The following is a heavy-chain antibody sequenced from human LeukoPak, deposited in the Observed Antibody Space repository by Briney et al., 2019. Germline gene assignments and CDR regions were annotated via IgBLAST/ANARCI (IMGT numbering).Heavy chain of an antibody. CDR1: GFTFSSYG. D-gene: IGHD3-22*01. CDR2: ISYDGSNK. V-gene: IGHV3-30*18. J-gene: IGHJ3*02. CDR3: AKDYYYDSSGYYFAFDI. Sequence: GGSLRLSCAASGFTFSSYGMHWVRQAPGKGLEWVAVISYDGSNKYYADSVKGRFTISRDNSKNTLYLQMNSLRAEDTAVYYCAKDYYYDSSGYYFAFDIWGQGTMATVSS.